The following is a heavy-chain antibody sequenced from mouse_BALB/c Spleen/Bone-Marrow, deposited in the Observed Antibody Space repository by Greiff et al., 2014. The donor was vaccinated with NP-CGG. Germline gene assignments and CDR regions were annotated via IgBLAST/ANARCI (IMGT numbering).Heavy chain of an antibody. J-gene: IGHJ3*01. CDR2: ISYSGST. Sequence: VQLQQPGPGLVKPSQSLSLTCTVTGYSITSDYAWNWIRQFPGNKLEWMGYISYSGSTSYNPSLKSRISITRDTSKNQFFLQLNSVTTEDTATYYCAYGYDLAWFAYWGQGTLVTVSA. V-gene: IGHV3-2*02. CDR3: AYGYDLAWFAY. CDR1: GYSITSDYA. D-gene: IGHD2-2*01.